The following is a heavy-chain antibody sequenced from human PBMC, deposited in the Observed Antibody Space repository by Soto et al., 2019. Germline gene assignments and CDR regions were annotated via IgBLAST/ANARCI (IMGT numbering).Heavy chain of an antibody. Sequence: ASVKVSCKASGYTFTSYYMHWVRQAPGQGLEWMGIINPSGGSTSYAQKFQGRVAMTRDTSTSTVYMELSSLRSEDTAVYYCARAGQRKNWFDPWGQGTLVTVLL. CDR2: INPSGGST. CDR1: GYTFTSYY. CDR3: ARAGQRKNWFDP. V-gene: IGHV1-46*01. J-gene: IGHJ5*02.